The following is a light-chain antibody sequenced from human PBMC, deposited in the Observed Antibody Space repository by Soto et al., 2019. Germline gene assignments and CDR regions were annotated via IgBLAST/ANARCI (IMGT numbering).Light chain of an antibody. CDR1: QNVRTY. CDR2: DAS. V-gene: IGKV3-11*01. J-gene: IGKJ3*01. CDR3: QQRSTWTPFH. Sequence: EIVLTQSPATLSLSPGDRATLSCRASQNVRTYLGWYQQKPGQAPRLLIYDASNRATGIPARFSGSGSGTDFTLPISSLEPEDFAVYYCQQRSTWTPFHFGPGTKGALK.